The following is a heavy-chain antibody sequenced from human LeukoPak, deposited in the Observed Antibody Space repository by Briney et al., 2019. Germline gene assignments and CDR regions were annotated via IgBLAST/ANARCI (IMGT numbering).Heavy chain of an antibody. J-gene: IGHJ5*02. V-gene: IGHV3-23*01. Sequence: GGSLRLSCAASGFTFSSYAMSWVRQAPGKGLEWVLAVSGRGGSPYSAASVKGRFTIYRDNSKNELYLQMNSLRAEDTAVYYCAKDEDYYGSGSYYTYILFDPWGQGTLVSVSS. CDR1: GFTFSSYA. CDR2: VSGRGGSP. CDR3: AKDEDYYGSGSYYTYILFDP. D-gene: IGHD3-10*01.